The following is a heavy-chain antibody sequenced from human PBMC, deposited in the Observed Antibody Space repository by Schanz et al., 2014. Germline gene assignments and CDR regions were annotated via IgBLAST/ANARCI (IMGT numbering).Heavy chain of an antibody. D-gene: IGHD3-10*01. CDR2: IDTAGSYT. Sequence: EAQLLESGGGLVQPGGSLRLSCEASGFAFTSNAMTWVRQAPGKGLEWVSTIDTAGSYTSYVDSVKGRFTISRDNAKNSLYLQMHSLRAEDTAVYYCAKAITMVRGVIRFFDYWGQGTLVTVSS. CDR1: GFAFTSNA. V-gene: IGHV3-23*05. J-gene: IGHJ4*02. CDR3: AKAITMVRGVIRFFDY.